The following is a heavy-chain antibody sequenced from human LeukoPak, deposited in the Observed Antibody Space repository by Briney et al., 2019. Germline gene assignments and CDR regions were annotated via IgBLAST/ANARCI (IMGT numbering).Heavy chain of an antibody. CDR2: ISGYNGNT. J-gene: IGHJ4*02. D-gene: IGHD3-10*01. Sequence: ASVKVSCKASGYTLTSYGFSWVRQAPGQGLEWMGWISGYNGNTNYAQNLQGRVTMTIDTSTSTAYMELRSLRADDTAVYYCAXXXXFRGAXXXXWGQXXXXXV. CDR3: AXXXXFRGAXXXX. V-gene: IGHV1-18*01. CDR1: GYTLTSYG.